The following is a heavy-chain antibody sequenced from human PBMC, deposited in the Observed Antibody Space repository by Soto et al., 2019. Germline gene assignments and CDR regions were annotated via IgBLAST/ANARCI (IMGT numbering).Heavy chain of an antibody. V-gene: IGHV3-64D*06. D-gene: IGHD5-12*01. CDR1: GFTFRRYA. CDR2: VRGNGDPP. J-gene: IGHJ4*02. CDR3: VKSRGGNNFDFFD. Sequence: GALRLSCSASGFTFRRYAMHWVRQAPGKGLEYVSGVRGNGDPPFYADSVKGRFTISRDNSKNTLYLQMSSLSADDTAVYYCVKSRGGNNFDFFDWGQGALVTV.